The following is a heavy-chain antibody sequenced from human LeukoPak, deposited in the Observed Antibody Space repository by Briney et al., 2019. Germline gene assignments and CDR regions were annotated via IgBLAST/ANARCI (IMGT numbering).Heavy chain of an antibody. D-gene: IGHD2-21*02. CDR1: GFTFSSYE. V-gene: IGHV3-48*03. J-gene: IGHJ4*02. CDR2: ISSSGSTI. CDR3: ARDCGGDCYSHYFDY. Sequence: PGGSLRLSCAASGFTFSSYEMNWVRQAPGKGLEWVSYISSSGSTIYYADSVKGRFTISRDNAKNSLYLQMNSLRADDTAVYYCARDCGGDCYSHYFDYWGQGTLVTVSS.